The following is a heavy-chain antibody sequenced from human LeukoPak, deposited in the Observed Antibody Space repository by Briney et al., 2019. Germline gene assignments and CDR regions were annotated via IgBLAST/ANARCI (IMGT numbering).Heavy chain of an antibody. Sequence: SQTLSLTCTVSGGPISGTTHYWSWIRQLPGKGLEWIGFKYYSESAYYNPSLKSRVTISVDTSKKQSSLNLSSVTAADTAVYYCASSGSYYFQHWGQGTLVTVSS. CDR3: ASSGSYYFQH. J-gene: IGHJ1*01. CDR2: KYYSESA. CDR1: GGPISGTTHY. D-gene: IGHD1-26*01. V-gene: IGHV4-31*03.